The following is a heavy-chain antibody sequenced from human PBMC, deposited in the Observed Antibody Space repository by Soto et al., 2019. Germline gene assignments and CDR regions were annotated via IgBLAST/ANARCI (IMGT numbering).Heavy chain of an antibody. D-gene: IGHD2-2*01. CDR1: GFDFSVYW. J-gene: IGHJ5*02. V-gene: IGHV3-7*03. CDR3: VKDGGYCSSATCYSPRNHYFDA. CDR2: IKFDGSEK. Sequence: PGGSLRLSCAASGFDFSVYWMSWVRQAPGKGPEWVANIKFDGSEKQYVDSVKGRFTTSRDNARSSVFLQMNSLRAGDTAVYYCVKDGGYCSSATCYSPRNHYFDAWGQGTLVTVSS.